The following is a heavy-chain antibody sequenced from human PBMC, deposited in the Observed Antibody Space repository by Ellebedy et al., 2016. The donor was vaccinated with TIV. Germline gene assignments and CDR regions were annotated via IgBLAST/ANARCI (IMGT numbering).Heavy chain of an antibody. D-gene: IGHD6-13*01. CDR1: GGSISGYY. Sequence: SETLSLTCTVSGGSISGYYWGWIRQPPGKGLEWIGSIHHSGRTWFNPSLKSRVSISIDTSTNQFSLRLTSVTAADTAVYYCATDRGSSWFGSWGQGTLVTVSS. J-gene: IGHJ5*02. V-gene: IGHV4-38-2*02. CDR3: ATDRGSSWFGS. CDR2: IHHSGRT.